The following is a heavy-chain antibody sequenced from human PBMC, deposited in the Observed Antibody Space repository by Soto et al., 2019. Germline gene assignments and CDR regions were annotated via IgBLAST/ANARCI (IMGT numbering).Heavy chain of an antibody. J-gene: IGHJ6*02. D-gene: IGHD3-10*01. Sequence: QVQLVESGGGVVQPGRSLRLSCAASGFTFSSYGMHWVRQAPGKGLEWVAVISYDGSNKYYADSVKGRFTISRDNSKNTRYLQMNSLRAEDTAVYYCAKDGASYYYSGMDVWGQGTTVTVSS. V-gene: IGHV3-30*18. CDR2: ISYDGSNK. CDR3: AKDGASYYYSGMDV. CDR1: GFTFSSYG.